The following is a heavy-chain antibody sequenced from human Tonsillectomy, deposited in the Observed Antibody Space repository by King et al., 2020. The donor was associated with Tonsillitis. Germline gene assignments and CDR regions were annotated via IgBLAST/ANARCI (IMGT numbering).Heavy chain of an antibody. CDR1: GGSVSSGHYY. V-gene: IGHV4-61*02. J-gene: IGHJ3*02. Sequence: QLQESGPGLVKPSQTLSLSCTVSGGSVSSGHYYWTWIRQPAGKGLEWIGRLYTSGSTNFNPSLKSRVTMSLDTSKNQFSLRLNSVTAADTAVYYCARDRDDWVAFDIWGQGTMVTVSS. D-gene: IGHD3-16*01. CDR2: LYTSGST. CDR3: ARDRDDWVAFDI.